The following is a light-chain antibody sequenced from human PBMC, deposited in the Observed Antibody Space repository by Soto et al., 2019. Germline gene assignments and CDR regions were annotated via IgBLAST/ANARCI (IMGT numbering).Light chain of an antibody. Sequence: DIVLTQSPGTLSLSPGERATLSCRASQSVDSRYLAWYQQKPGQAPRLLIYAVSSRATGIPDRFSGSGSGTDFTLTLSRLEPEDFAEYYCQQYGSSPRYSFGQGTKLEIK. V-gene: IGKV3-20*01. CDR3: QQYGSSPRYS. CDR2: AVS. CDR1: QSVDSRY. J-gene: IGKJ2*03.